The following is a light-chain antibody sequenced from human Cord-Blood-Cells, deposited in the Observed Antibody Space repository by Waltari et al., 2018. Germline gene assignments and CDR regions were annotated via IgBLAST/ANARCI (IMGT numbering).Light chain of an antibody. CDR1: SSDVGGYNY. CDR3: SSYTSSSTLV. V-gene: IGLV2-14*03. Sequence: QSALTQPASVSGSPGQSITISCTGTSSDVGGYNYVPWSQQHPAKAPKLMIYDVSNRPSGVSNRFSGSKSGNTASLTISGLQAEDEADYYCSSYTSSSTLVFGTGTKVTVL. CDR2: DVS. J-gene: IGLJ1*01.